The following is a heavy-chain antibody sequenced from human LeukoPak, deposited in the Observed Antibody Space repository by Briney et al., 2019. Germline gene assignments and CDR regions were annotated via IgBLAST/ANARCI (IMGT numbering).Heavy chain of an antibody. D-gene: IGHD2-2*01. J-gene: IGHJ5*02. Sequence: GESLKISCKGSGYSFTSYWIGWVRQMPGKGLEWMGIIYPGDSDTRYSPSFQGQVTISADKSISTAYLQWSSLKALDTAKYYCARHTTPAGFDPWGQGTLVTVSS. CDR3: ARHTTPAGFDP. CDR1: GYSFTSYW. CDR2: IYPGDSDT. V-gene: IGHV5-51*01.